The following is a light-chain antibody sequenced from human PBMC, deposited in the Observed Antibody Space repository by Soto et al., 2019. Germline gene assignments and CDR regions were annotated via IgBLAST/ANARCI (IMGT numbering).Light chain of an antibody. CDR3: QQYGSSPYT. Sequence: EVALSQSPGTLSLSPGERATLSCRASQSVSSSYLAWYQQEPGQAPRLLIYGASSRATGIPDRFSGSGSGTDFTLTISRLEPEDFAVYYCQQYGSSPYTFGQGTKLEIK. CDR2: GAS. CDR1: QSVSSSY. J-gene: IGKJ2*01. V-gene: IGKV3-20*01.